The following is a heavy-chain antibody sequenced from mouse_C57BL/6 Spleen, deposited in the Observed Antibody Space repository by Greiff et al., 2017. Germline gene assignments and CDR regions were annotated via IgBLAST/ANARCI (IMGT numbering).Heavy chain of an antibody. V-gene: IGHV1-4*01. D-gene: IGHD2-3*01. Sequence: QVQLKQSGAELARPGASVKMSCKASGYTFTSYTMHWVKQRPGQGLEWIGYINPSSGYTKYNQKFKDKATLTADKSSSTAYMQLSSLTSEDSAVYYCARTDGYYAMDYWGQGTSVTVSS. CDR1: GYTFTSYT. CDR2: INPSSGYT. J-gene: IGHJ4*01. CDR3: ARTDGYYAMDY.